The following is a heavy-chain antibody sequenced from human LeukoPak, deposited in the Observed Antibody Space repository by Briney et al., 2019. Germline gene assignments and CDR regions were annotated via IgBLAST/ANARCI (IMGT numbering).Heavy chain of an antibody. D-gene: IGHD2-2*01. J-gene: IGHJ4*02. V-gene: IGHV1-69*05. CDR2: ISPIFGPP. CDR3: AREVQPHCSTTSCSGNY. CDR1: GGTFSIYA. Sequence: ASVKVSCKASGGTFSIYAMNWVRQAPGQGLEWMGRISPIFGPPTYAQEFQGRITIITDQSMNMAYMELSSLRSEDTAVYYCAREVQPHCSTTSCSGNYWGQGTLVTVSS.